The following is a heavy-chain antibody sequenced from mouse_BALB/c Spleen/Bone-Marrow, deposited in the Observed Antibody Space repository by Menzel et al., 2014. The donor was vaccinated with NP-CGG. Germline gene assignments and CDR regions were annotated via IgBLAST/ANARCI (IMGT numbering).Heavy chain of an antibody. CDR3: ARRAVRYFDY. CDR2: INPSTGYT. CDR1: GYTFTSYW. Sequence: VQLQQSGAELAKPGALVKMSCKASGYTFTSYWMHWVKQRPGQGLEWIGYINPSTGYTEYNQKFKDKATLTADKSSSTAYMQLGSLTSEDSAVYYCARRAVRYFDYWGQGTTLTVSS. J-gene: IGHJ2*01. V-gene: IGHV1-7*01. D-gene: IGHD2-13*01.